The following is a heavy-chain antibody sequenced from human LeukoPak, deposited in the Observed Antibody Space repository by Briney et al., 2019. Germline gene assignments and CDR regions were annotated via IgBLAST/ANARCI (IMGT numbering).Heavy chain of an antibody. J-gene: IGHJ4*02. V-gene: IGHV3-74*01. D-gene: IGHD6-25*01. Sequence: GGSLRLSCAASRFTLSSYWMHWVRQAPGKGLVWVSRINTDGSSTNYADSVKGRFTISRDNAMNTLYLQMNNLRAEDTAVYYCARDLSSEHDYWGQGTLVTVSS. CDR1: RFTLSSYW. CDR2: INTDGSST. CDR3: ARDLSSEHDY.